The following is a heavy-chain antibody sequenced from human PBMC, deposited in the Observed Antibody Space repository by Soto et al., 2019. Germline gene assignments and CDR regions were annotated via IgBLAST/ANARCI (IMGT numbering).Heavy chain of an antibody. CDR2: SRSKANSYAT. D-gene: IGHD3-3*01. CDR3: ARGVYDFWSGHTEGPEY. Sequence: EVQLVESGGGLVQPGGSLKVSCAASGFTFSGSAIHWVRQASGKGLEWVGRSRSKANSYATAYAVSVKGRFTISRDDSRNTEYRQMNSMKTEDTAVYYCARGVYDFWSGHTEGPEYWGQGTVVTGSS. J-gene: IGHJ4*02. CDR1: GFTFSGSA. V-gene: IGHV3-73*02.